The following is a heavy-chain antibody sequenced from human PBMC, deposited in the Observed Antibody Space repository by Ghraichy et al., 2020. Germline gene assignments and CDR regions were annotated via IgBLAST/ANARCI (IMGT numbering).Heavy chain of an antibody. V-gene: IGHV4-31*03. D-gene: IGHD1-26*01. J-gene: IGHJ6*02. Sequence: SETLSLTCTVSGGSISSGGYYWSWIRQHPGKGLEWNGYIYYSGSTYYNPTLKSRVTISVDTTKNQFSLKLSSVTAADTAVYYCARDSDGMDVWGQGTTVTVSS. CDR3: ARDSDGMDV. CDR2: IYYSGST. CDR1: GGSISSGGYY.